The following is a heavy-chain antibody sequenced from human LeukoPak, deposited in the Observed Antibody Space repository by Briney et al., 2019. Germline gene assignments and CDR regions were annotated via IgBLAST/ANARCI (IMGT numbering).Heavy chain of an antibody. CDR1: GGSISTYY. CDR3: AKGRCSGPGCDSFDY. J-gene: IGHJ4*02. D-gene: IGHD5-12*01. Sequence: PSETLSLTCTVSGGSISTYYWSWIRQSPGKGLEWIGYIYYTGSTNYNPSLKSRVTISVDTSKNQFSLKLSSVTAADTAVYYCAKGRCSGPGCDSFDYWGQGALVTVSS. V-gene: IGHV4-59*01. CDR2: IYYTGST.